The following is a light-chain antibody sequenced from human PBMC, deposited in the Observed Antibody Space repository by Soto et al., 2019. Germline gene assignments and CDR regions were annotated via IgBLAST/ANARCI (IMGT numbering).Light chain of an antibody. J-gene: IGKJ4*01. CDR1: QTVSSS. CDR2: EAS. CDR3: QQHINWPLT. V-gene: IGKV3-11*01. Sequence: EMVLTQSPAILSLSRGERATLSCRASQTVSSSLAWYQQKPGQAPRLLIYEASNRATGIPARFSGSGSGADFTLTISSLEPEDFALYYCQQHINWPLTFGGGTKVDI.